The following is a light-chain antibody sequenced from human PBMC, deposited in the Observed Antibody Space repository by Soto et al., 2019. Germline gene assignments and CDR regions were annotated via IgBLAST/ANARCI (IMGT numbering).Light chain of an antibody. CDR3: QQRSNWWT. CDR2: GAS. J-gene: IGKJ1*01. V-gene: IGKV3-11*01. CDR1: QSVGSY. Sequence: EIVLTQSPATLSLSPGERATLSCRASQSVGSYLVWYQQKPGQAPRFLIYGASNRATGIPDRFGGSRSGTDFTLTITRLEPEDFAVYYCQQRSNWWTFGQGTKVAIK.